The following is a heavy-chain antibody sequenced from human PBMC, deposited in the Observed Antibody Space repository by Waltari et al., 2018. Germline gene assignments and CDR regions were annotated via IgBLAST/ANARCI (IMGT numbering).Heavy chain of an antibody. J-gene: IGHJ4*02. CDR1: GYTFTSYD. CDR2: MNPNSGNT. D-gene: IGHD2-15*01. Sequence: QVQLVQSGAEVKKPGASVKVSCKASGYTFTSYDINWVRQATGQGLEWMGWMNPNSGNTGSAQNFQGRVTMTRNTSISTAYMELSSLRSEDTAVYYCARSGGCSGGSCYSVMDYWGQGTLVTVSS. V-gene: IGHV1-8*01. CDR3: ARSGGCSGGSCYSVMDY.